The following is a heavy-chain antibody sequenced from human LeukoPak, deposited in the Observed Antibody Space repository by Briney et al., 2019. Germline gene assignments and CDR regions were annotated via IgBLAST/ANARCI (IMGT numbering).Heavy chain of an antibody. CDR2: IKGDGSEK. J-gene: IGHJ4*02. CDR3: ARGWASIGGTGRALDY. V-gene: IGHV3-7*01. CDR1: GFTFSNYW. D-gene: IGHD3/OR15-3a*01. Sequence: PGGSLRLSCATSGFTFSNYWMSWVRQAPGKGLEWVANIKGDGSEKNYVDSVKGRFTISRDNSRNSMYVQMNSLRVEDTAVYYCARGWASIGGTGRALDYWGQGILVTVSS.